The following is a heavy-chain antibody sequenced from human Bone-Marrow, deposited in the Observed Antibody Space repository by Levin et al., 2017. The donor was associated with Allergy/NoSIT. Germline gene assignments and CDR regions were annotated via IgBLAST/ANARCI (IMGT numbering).Heavy chain of an antibody. Sequence: SLTTTGVGVAWIRPPPGKALEWLALIYGNDDKHYSPSLKSRLTITKDTSKNQVVLTMTNMDPVDTATYYCAHDEPGIGFDPWGQGTLVTVSS. CDR1: SLTTTGVG. D-gene: IGHD1-14*01. J-gene: IGHJ5*02. CDR2: IYGNDDK. CDR3: AHDEPGIGFDP. V-gene: IGHV2-5*01.